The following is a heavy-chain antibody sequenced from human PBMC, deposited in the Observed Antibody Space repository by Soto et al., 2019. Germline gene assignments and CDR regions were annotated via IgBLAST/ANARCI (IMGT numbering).Heavy chain of an antibody. CDR1: GASISNYY. V-gene: IGHV4-4*07. Sequence: PSETLSLTCTVSGASISNYYWSWIRQLAGKGLECLGRIYASGTTTYNPSLRSRVTMSVDTSKNQFSLNLNSVTAADTAVYYCARESRSELGTVEYWGQGTLVTVSS. J-gene: IGHJ4*02. CDR3: ARESRSELGTVEY. D-gene: IGHD1-1*01. CDR2: IYASGTT.